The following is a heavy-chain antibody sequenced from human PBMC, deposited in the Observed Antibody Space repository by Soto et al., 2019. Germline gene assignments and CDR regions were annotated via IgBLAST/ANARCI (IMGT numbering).Heavy chain of an antibody. J-gene: IGHJ4*02. CDR3: ARGYSGIDY. Sequence: SSETLSLTCTVSGGSISSSSYYWGWIRQPPGKGLEWIGSIYYSGGTYYNPSLKSRVTISVDTSKNQSSLKLSSVTAADTAVYYCARGYSGIDYWGQGTLVTVSS. CDR2: IYYSGGT. V-gene: IGHV4-39*01. CDR1: GGSISSSSYY. D-gene: IGHD5-12*01.